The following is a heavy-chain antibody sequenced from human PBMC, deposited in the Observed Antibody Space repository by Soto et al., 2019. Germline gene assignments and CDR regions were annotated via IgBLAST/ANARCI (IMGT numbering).Heavy chain of an antibody. V-gene: IGHV1-69*02. D-gene: IGHD1-26*01. Sequence: QVQLVQSGAEVKKPGSSVKVSCKASGGTFSSYTISWVRQAPGQGLEWMGRIIPILGIANYGQKFQGRIMTKKNKDTWREYKELSSMRPEDTAVYYCAIGIVASLYYYYFMDVWGKGTTVTVSS. CDR3: AIGIVASLYYYYFMDV. CDR2: IIPILGIA. CDR1: GGTFSSYT. J-gene: IGHJ6*03.